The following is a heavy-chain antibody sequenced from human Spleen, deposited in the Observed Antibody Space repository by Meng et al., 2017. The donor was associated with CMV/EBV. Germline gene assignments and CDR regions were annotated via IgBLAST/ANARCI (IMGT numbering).Heavy chain of an antibody. V-gene: IGHV3-7*01. D-gene: IGHD4-17*01. CDR2: IKQDGSEK. CDR3: ARDLEEGSDYGDSGAFDI. Sequence: GGSLRLSCAASGFTFSSYWMSWVRQAPGKGLEWVANIKQDGSEKYYVDSVKGRFTISRDNAKNSLYLQMNSLRAEDTAVYYCARDLEEGSDYGDSGAFDIWGQGTMVTVSS. J-gene: IGHJ3*02. CDR1: GFTFSSYW.